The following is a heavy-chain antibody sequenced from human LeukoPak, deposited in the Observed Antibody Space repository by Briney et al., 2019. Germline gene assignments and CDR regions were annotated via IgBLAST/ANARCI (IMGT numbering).Heavy chain of an antibody. Sequence: ASVKVSCKASGYTFTSYGISWVRQAPGPGLEWMGWISAYNGNTNYAQKLQGRVTMTTDTSTSTAYMELRSLRSDDTAVYYCARVLGRDTTPDAFDIWGQGTMVTVSS. V-gene: IGHV1-18*04. J-gene: IGHJ3*02. CDR3: ARVLGRDTTPDAFDI. CDR2: ISAYNGNT. D-gene: IGHD1-1*01. CDR1: GYTFTSYG.